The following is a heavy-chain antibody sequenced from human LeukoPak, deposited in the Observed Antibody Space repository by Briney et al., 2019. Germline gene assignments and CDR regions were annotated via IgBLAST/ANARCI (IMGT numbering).Heavy chain of an antibody. D-gene: IGHD3-22*01. V-gene: IGHV1-2*02. CDR1: GYTFTGYY. J-gene: IGHJ4*02. Sequence: ASVKVSCKASGYTFTGYYMHWVRQAPGQGLEWMGWINPNSGGTNYAQKFQGRVTMTRDTSISTAYMELSRLRSDDTAVYYCARLYDSSGNYFDYWGQGTLVTVSS. CDR3: ARLYDSSGNYFDY. CDR2: INPNSGGT.